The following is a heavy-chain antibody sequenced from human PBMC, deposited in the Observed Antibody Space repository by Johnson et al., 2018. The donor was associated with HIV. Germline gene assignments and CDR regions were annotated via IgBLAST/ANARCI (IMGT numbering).Heavy chain of an antibody. D-gene: IGHD3-16*01. Sequence: VHLVESGGAWVQRGGSLKLSRAASGFTLDDDAMHWVRQAPGKGLEWVSGISWNGDNIDYADSVKGRFSISRDNTKNSLYLEMNTLRPEDTAMYYCARGSRYTFDNDDVHLLHAFDIWGQGTMVTVSS. CDR1: GFTLDDDA. V-gene: IGHV3-9*01. CDR2: ISWNGDNI. J-gene: IGHJ3*02. CDR3: ARGSRYTFDNDDVHLLHAFDI.